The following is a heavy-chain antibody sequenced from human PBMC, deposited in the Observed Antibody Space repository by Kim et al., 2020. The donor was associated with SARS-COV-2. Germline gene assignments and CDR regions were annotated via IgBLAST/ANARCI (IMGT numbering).Heavy chain of an antibody. CDR1: GFTVSSNY. CDR3: ARGTVVPAARAEYFQH. D-gene: IGHD2-2*01. V-gene: IGHV3-53*01. J-gene: IGHJ1*01. Sequence: GGSLRLSCAASGFTVSSNYMSWVRQAPGKGLEWVSVIYSGGSTYYADSVKGRFTISRDNSKNTLYLQMNSLRAEDTAVYYCARGTVVPAARAEYFQHWGQGTLVTVSS. CDR2: IYSGGST.